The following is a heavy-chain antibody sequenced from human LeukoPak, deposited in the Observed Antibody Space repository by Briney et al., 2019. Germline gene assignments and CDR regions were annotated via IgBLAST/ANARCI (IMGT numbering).Heavy chain of an antibody. Sequence: KTSETLSLTCTVSGGSISGYYWNWIRQPPGKGLEWIGEIYHSGSTNYNPSLQSRLTISVDKSNNHFSLRLTSVTAADTAVYYCATNGWYCLDHWGQGALVTVSS. V-gene: IGHV4-59*08. D-gene: IGHD6-19*01. J-gene: IGHJ1*01. CDR3: ATNGWYCLDH. CDR1: GGSISGYY. CDR2: IYHSGST.